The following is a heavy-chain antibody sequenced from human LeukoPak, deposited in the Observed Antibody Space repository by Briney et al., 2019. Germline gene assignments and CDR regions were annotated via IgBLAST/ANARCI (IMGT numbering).Heavy chain of an antibody. CDR2: IYYSGAT. Sequence: PSETLSLTCTVSGGSITRSNYYWGWIRQPPGKGLEWIGSIYYSGATFYNPSLKSRVTISVDTSKNQFSLKLSSVAAADTAVYYCAGLGDGRTFDSWGQGTLVTDSS. D-gene: IGHD2-21*01. J-gene: IGHJ4*02. CDR1: GGSITRSNYY. V-gene: IGHV4-39*07. CDR3: AGLGDGRTFDS.